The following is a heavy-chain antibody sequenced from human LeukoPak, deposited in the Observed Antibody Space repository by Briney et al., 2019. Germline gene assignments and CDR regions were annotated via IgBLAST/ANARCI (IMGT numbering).Heavy chain of an antibody. CDR1: GYSISSGYY. CDR2: IYYSGST. V-gene: IGHV4-38-2*02. CDR3: ARVPYYDFWSGPPHDAFDI. D-gene: IGHD3-3*01. J-gene: IGHJ3*02. Sequence: SETLSLTCTVSGYSISSGYYWGWIRQPPGKGLEWIGSIYYSGSTYYNPSLKSRVTISVDTSKNQFSLKLSSVTAADTAVYYCARVPYYDFWSGPPHDAFDIWGQGTMVTVSS.